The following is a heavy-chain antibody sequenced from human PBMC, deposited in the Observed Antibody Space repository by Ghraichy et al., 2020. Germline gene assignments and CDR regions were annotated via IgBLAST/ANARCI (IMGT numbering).Heavy chain of an antibody. CDR3: AKDSIFGVVIPHWYFDL. D-gene: IGHD3-3*01. J-gene: IGHJ2*01. Sequence: GGSLRLSCAASGFTFSSYAMSWVRQAPGKGLEWVSAISGSGGSTYYADSVKGRFTISRDNSKNTLYLQMNSLRAEDTAVYYCAKDSIFGVVIPHWYFDLWGRGTLVTVSS. CDR2: ISGSGGST. V-gene: IGHV3-23*01. CDR1: GFTFSSYA.